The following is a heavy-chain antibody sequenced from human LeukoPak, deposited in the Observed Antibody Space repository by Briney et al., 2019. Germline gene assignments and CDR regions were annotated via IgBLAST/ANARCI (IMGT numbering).Heavy chain of an antibody. CDR2: IIPILGIA. D-gene: IGHD6-13*01. V-gene: IGHV1-69*04. CDR3: ALGLRYSSSWLNAYYFDY. Sequence: ASVKVSCKASGGTFSSYAISWVRQAPGQGLEWMGRIIPILGIANYAQKFQGRVTITADKSTSTAYMELSSLRSEDTAVYYCALGLRYSSSWLNAYYFDYWGQGTLVTVSS. J-gene: IGHJ4*02. CDR1: GGTFSSYA.